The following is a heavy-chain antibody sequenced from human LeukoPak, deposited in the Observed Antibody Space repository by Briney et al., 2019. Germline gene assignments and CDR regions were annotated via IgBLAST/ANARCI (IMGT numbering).Heavy chain of an antibody. V-gene: IGHV1-18*01. CDR3: ARVAVVTSDY. CDR2: ISVKNGKT. Sequence: ASVKVSCKASGYTFINYGISWVRQAPGQGLEWMGWISVKNGKTKYAPKFQDRVILTTDTATNTAYMDLESLTSDDTGIYYCARVAVVTSDYWGQGTLVTVSP. D-gene: IGHD3-16*02. CDR1: GYTFINYG. J-gene: IGHJ4*03.